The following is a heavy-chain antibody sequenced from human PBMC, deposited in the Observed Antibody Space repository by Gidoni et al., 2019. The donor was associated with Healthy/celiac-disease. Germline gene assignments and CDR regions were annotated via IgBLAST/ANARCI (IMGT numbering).Heavy chain of an antibody. V-gene: IGHV1-18*01. CDR2: ISAYKGNT. J-gene: IGHJ5*02. CDR3: ARGGDRADWFDP. Sequence: QVQLVQSGAEVKKPGASVQVSCKASGYTFTSYGISWVRQAPGQGLEWMGWISAYKGNTNCAQKLQGIVTMTTDKSTSTAYMELRSLRSDDAAVYYCARGGDRADWFDPWGQGTLVTVSS. D-gene: IGHD3-10*01. CDR1: GYTFTSYG.